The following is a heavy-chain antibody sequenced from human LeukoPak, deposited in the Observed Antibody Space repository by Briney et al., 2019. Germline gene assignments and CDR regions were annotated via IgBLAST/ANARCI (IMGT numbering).Heavy chain of an antibody. J-gene: IGHJ3*02. CDR3: ATIRAGKYYYDSPDAFDI. D-gene: IGHD3-22*01. V-gene: IGHV1-2*02. Sequence: GASVKVSCKASGYTFTGYYMHWARQAPGQGPEWMGWINPNSGITNYAQKFQGRVTMTRDTSISTAYMELSSLRSEDTAVYYCATIRAGKYYYDSPDAFDIWGQGTMVTVSS. CDR2: INPNSGIT. CDR1: GYTFTGYY.